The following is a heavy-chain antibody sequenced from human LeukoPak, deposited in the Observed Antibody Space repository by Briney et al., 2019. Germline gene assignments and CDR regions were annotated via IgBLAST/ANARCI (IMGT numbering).Heavy chain of an antibody. Sequence: PSGTLSLTCAVSGYSISSGYYWGWIRQPPGKGLEWIGSIYHSGSTYYNPSLKSRVTISVDTSKNQFSLKLSSVTAADTAVYYCARTYDGVFDIWGQGTMVTVSS. CDR1: GYSISSGYY. J-gene: IGHJ3*02. CDR2: IYHSGST. CDR3: ARTYDGVFDI. V-gene: IGHV4-38-2*01. D-gene: IGHD2-8*01.